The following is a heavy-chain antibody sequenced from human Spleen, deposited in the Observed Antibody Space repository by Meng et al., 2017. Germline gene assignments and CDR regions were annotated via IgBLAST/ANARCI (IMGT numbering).Heavy chain of an antibody. V-gene: IGHV3-9*01. CDR3: ARGNYSSSLYYPCDY. Sequence: SLKISCAASGFTFDDYAMHWVRQAPGKGLEWVSGISWNSGSIGYADSVKGRFTISRDNSRNMMFLQMNSLKTEDSALYYCARGNYSSSLYYPCDYWGQGTLVTVSS. J-gene: IGHJ4*02. D-gene: IGHD3-22*01. CDR2: ISWNSGSI. CDR1: GFTFDDYA.